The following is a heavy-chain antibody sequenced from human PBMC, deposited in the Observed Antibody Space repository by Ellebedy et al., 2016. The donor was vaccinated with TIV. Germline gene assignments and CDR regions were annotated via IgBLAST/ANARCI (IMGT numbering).Heavy chain of an antibody. D-gene: IGHD3-3*01. CDR3: ARDWSGH. Sequence: AASVKVSCKASGYTFNRYYMHWVRQAPGQGLEWMGIINPNPGGGSTANVQKFQGRVTMTTDTSTTTVYMELRSLRSDDTAVYYCARDWSGHWGQGTLVTVSS. CDR1: GYTFNRYY. J-gene: IGHJ4*02. V-gene: IGHV1-46*02. CDR2: INPNPGGGST.